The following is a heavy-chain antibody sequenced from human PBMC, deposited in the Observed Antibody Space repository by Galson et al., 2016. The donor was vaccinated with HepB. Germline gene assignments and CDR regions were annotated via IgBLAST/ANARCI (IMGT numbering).Heavy chain of an antibody. CDR2: ISGSSSYT. Sequence: SLRLSCAASGFAFSDYYMSWIRQAPEKGLEWLSYISGSSSYTDYADAVKGRSTIFRDNAKNSLDLEIDSPRAEDTAVYYCARVRGYYGSGTYLYKFDLWGQGTLVTVSS. D-gene: IGHD3-10*01. CDR3: ARVRGYYGSGTYLYKFDL. CDR1: GFAFSDYY. V-gene: IGHV3-11*06. J-gene: IGHJ4*02.